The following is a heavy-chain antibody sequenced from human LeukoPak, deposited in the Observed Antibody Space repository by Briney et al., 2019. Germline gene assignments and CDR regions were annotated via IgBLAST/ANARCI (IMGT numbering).Heavy chain of an antibody. Sequence: SETLSLTGTVSGGSISSYYWSWLRQPPGKGREGCGYIYYSGSTNYNPSLKSRVTISVDTSKNQFSLKLSSVTAADTAVYYCARTMVRGVINYFDYWGQGTLVTVSS. D-gene: IGHD3-10*01. CDR2: IYYSGST. CDR3: ARTMVRGVINYFDY. J-gene: IGHJ4*02. V-gene: IGHV4-59*01. CDR1: GGSISSYY.